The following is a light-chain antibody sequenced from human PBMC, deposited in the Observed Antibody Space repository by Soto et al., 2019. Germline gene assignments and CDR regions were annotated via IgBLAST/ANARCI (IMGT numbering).Light chain of an antibody. J-gene: IGLJ1*01. CDR1: SGHSNYA. CDR2: VNSDGSH. V-gene: IGLV4-69*01. Sequence: QPVLTQSPSASASLGASVKLTCTLSSGHSNYAIAWHQQQPEKGPRYLMKVNSDGSHRKGDGIPDRFSGSSSGAQRYLTISSLKSEDEAHYYCQTWGTGIRVFGTGTKLTVL. CDR3: QTWGTGIRV.